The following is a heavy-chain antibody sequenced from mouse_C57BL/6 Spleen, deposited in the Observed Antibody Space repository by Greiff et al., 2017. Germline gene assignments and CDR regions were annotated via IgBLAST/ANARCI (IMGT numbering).Heavy chain of an antibody. D-gene: IGHD1-1*01. Sequence: QVHVKQPGAELVKPGASVKLSCKASGYTFTSYWMQWVKQRPGQGLEWIGEIDPSDSYTNYNQKFKGKATLTVDTSSSTAYMQLSSLTSEDSAVYYCARGLYYYGSSSRGYFDYWGQGTTLTVSS. V-gene: IGHV1-50*01. CDR2: IDPSDSYT. CDR1: GYTFTSYW. J-gene: IGHJ2*01. CDR3: ARGLYYYGSSSRGYFDY.